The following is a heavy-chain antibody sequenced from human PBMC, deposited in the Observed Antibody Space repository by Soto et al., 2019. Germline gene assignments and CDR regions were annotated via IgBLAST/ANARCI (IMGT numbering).Heavy chain of an antibody. J-gene: IGHJ2*01. V-gene: IGHV1-69*12. D-gene: IGHD3-16*01. CDR2: IIPMFGTA. CDR3: AREMITFGEGFDL. Sequence: QVQLVQSGAEVKKPGSSLKVSCKASGGTFSSYAISWVRQAPGQGLEWMGGIIPMFGTANYAQKFQGRVTITADEATSTAYMELSSLRSEDTAVYYCAREMITFGEGFDLWGRGTLVTVSS. CDR1: GGTFSSYA.